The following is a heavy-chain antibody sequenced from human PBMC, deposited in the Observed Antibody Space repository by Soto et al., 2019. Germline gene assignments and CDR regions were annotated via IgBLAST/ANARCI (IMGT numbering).Heavy chain of an antibody. CDR3: ARDPTP. V-gene: IGHV4-34*01. J-gene: IGHJ5*02. Sequence: SETLSLTCAVYGGSFSGYYWSWIRQPPGKGLEWIGEINHSGSTNYNPSLKSRITINPDTSKNQFSLKLSSVTAADTAVYYCARDPTPWGQGTLVTVSS. CDR1: GGSFSGYY. CDR2: INHSGST.